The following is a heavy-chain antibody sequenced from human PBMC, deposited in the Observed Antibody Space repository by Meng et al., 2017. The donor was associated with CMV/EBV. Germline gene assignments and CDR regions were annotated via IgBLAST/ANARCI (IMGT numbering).Heavy chain of an antibody. CDR1: GYTFTSYY. CDR2: INPSGGST. J-gene: IGHJ4*02. CDR3: ARAFPRSSGSYYLSPFFDC. Sequence: ASVKVSCKASGYTFTSYYMHWVRQAPGQGLEWMGIINPSGGSTSYAQKFQGRVTMTRDTSTSTVYMELSSLRSEDTAVYYCARAFPRSSGSYYLSPFFDCWGQGTLVTVSS. V-gene: IGHV1-46*01. D-gene: IGHD1-26*01.